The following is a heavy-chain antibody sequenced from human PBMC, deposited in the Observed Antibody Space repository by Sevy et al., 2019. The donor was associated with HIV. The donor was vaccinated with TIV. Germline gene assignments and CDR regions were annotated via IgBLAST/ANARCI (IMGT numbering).Heavy chain of an antibody. V-gene: IGHV3-64D*06. D-gene: IGHD3-3*01. J-gene: IGHJ3*02. Sequence: GGSLRLSCSASGFTFSSYAMHWVRQAPGKGLEYVSAISSNGGSTYYADSVKGRFTISRDNSKNTLYLQMSSLRAEDTAVHYCVSNLRFLEWMGAFDIWGQGTMVTVSS. CDR1: GFTFSSYA. CDR2: ISSNGGST. CDR3: VSNLRFLEWMGAFDI.